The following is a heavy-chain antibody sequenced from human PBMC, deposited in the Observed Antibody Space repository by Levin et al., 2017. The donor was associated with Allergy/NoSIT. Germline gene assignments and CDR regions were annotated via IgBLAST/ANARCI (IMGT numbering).Heavy chain of an antibody. Sequence: KVSCKGSGYSFATYWIGWVRQMPGKGLEWMGIIYPGDSDTRYSPSFQGHVTISADKSTNTAYLQWSSLGASDTAMYYCARQNPPHYYDSTGIDYWGQGTLVTVSS. CDR1: GYSFATYW. CDR3: ARQNPPHYYDSTGIDY. CDR2: IYPGDSDT. V-gene: IGHV5-51*01. D-gene: IGHD3-22*01. J-gene: IGHJ4*02.